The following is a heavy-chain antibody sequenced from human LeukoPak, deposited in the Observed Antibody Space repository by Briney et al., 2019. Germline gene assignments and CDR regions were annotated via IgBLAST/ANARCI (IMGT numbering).Heavy chain of an antibody. Sequence: SQTLSLTCTVSGGSISSGGYYWSWIRQHPGKGLEWIGYIYYSGSTNYNPSLKSRVTISVDTSKNQFSLKLSSVTAADTAVYYCARGIYRSVGLRFLEWPPWDYYYMDVWGKGTTVTVSS. CDR2: IYYSGST. D-gene: IGHD3-3*01. CDR1: GGSISSGGYY. CDR3: ARGIYRSVGLRFLEWPPWDYYYMDV. V-gene: IGHV4-31*03. J-gene: IGHJ6*03.